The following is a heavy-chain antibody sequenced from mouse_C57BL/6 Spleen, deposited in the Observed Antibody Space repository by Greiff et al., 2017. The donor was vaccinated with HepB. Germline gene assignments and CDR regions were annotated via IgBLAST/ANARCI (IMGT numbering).Heavy chain of an antibody. D-gene: IGHD1-1*01. J-gene: IGHJ4*01. CDR2: IDPEDGDT. Sequence: VQLQQSGAELVRPGASVKLSCAASGFNIKDYYMHWVKQRPEQGLEWIGRIDPEDGDTEYAPKFQGKATMTADTSSNTAYLQLSSLTSEDTAVYYCTTFYGSSYNYAMDYWGQGTSVTVSS. V-gene: IGHV14-1*01. CDR1: GFNIKDYY. CDR3: TTFYGSSYNYAMDY.